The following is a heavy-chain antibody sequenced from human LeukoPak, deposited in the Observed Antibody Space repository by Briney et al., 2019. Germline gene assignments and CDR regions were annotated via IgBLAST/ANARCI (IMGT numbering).Heavy chain of an antibody. CDR1: GYTLTELS. CDR2: FDPEDGET. Sequence: GASVKVSCKVSGYTLTELSMHWVRQAPGKGLEWMGGFDPEDGETIYAQKFQGRVTMTEDTSTDTAYMELSSLRSEDTAVYYCATVDQMVRGVDYFDYWGQGTLVTVS. J-gene: IGHJ4*02. D-gene: IGHD3-10*01. CDR3: ATVDQMVRGVDYFDY. V-gene: IGHV1-24*01.